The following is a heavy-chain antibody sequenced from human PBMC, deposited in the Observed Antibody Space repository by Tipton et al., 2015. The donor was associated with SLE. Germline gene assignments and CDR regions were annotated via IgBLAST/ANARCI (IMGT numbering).Heavy chain of an antibody. Sequence: SLRLSCAASGFTFSSYAMTWVRQAPGKGLEWVSGISGSGGSTYYADSVKGRFTISRDNSKNTLYLQMNSLRVEDTAVYYCARVSGLGNYAHADSWGQGTLITVSS. V-gene: IGHV3-23*01. CDR2: ISGSGGST. CDR3: ARVSGLGNYAHADS. J-gene: IGHJ4*02. CDR1: GFTFSSYA. D-gene: IGHD3-16*01.